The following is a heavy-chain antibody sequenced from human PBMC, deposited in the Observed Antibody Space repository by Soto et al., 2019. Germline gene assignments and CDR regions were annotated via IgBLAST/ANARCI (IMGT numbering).Heavy chain of an antibody. J-gene: IGHJ6*02. D-gene: IGHD6-25*01. V-gene: IGHV4-31*03. CDR3: ARQVSSAWPPYYYDMDV. CDR1: GGSISSGGYY. CDR2: IHYSGST. Sequence: SETLSLTCTVSGGSISSGGYYWSWIRQHPGKGLEWIGYIHYSGSTYYNPSLKSRVTISVDTSKNQVSLKLSSVTAADTAMYFCARQVSSAWPPYYYDMDVWGQGTTVTVSS.